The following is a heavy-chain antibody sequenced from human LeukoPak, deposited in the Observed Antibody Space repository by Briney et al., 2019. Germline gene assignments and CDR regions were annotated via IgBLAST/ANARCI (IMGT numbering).Heavy chain of an antibody. V-gene: IGHV4-34*01. CDR2: INHSGST. Sequence: SETLSLTCAVYGGSFSGYHWSWIRQPPGKGLEWIGEINHSGSTNYNPSLKSRVTISVDTSKNQFSLKLSSVTAADTAVYYCARNMEYSYGLFYYYYYMDVWGKGTTVTISS. J-gene: IGHJ6*03. CDR1: GGSFSGYH. CDR3: ARNMEYSYGLFYYYYYMDV. D-gene: IGHD5-18*01.